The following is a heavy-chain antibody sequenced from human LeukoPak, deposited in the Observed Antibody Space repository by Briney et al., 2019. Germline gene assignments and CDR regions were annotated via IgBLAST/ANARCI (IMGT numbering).Heavy chain of an antibody. CDR1: GYTFTGYY. CDR2: INPNSGGT. V-gene: IGHV1-2*02. Sequence: ASVKVSCKASGYTFTGYYMHWVRQAPGQGLEWMGWINPNSGGTNYAQKFQGRVTMTRDTSISTAYMELSRLRSDDTAVYYCARDSGRGSYRFDYWGQGTLVTVSS. D-gene: IGHD3-16*02. J-gene: IGHJ4*02. CDR3: ARDSGRGSYRFDY.